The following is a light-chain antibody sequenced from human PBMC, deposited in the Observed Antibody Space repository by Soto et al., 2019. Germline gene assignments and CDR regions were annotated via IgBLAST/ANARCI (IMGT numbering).Light chain of an antibody. CDR1: QTVTSDS. Sequence: EIVLTQSPGTLSLSPGERATLSCRASQTVTSDSLGWFQQKAGQAPRLLLYGASTRASDIPDRFRGSGSGTDFTLTISRLEPEDVAVYFCQHYGSSPRRTFGQGTKVEIK. V-gene: IGKV3-20*01. CDR2: GAS. CDR3: QHYGSSPRRT. J-gene: IGKJ1*01.